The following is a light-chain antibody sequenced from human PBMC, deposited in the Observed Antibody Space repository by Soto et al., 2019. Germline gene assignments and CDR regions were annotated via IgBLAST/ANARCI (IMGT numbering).Light chain of an antibody. V-gene: IGKV1-5*01. J-gene: IGKJ2*01. CDR2: DAS. CDR1: ESVSSS. Sequence: DIRMTQSPSTLSAVVGDRVTITCRASESVSSSVAWYHQKPGKAPKLLIYDASTLEGGVPSRFSGSGFGTEFTLTINCLQPDDFGTYYCQQYESFSPYTFGRGTRLEIK. CDR3: QQYESFSPYT.